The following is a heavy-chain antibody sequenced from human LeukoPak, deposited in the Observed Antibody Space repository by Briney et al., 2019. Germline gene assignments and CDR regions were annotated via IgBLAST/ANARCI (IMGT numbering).Heavy chain of an antibody. J-gene: IGHJ6*03. CDR3: ARVGVPAASYYMDV. CDR1: GYTFTSYG. CDR2: SSAYNGNT. Sequence: ASVKVSCKPSGYTFTSYGIIWVRQAPGQGLEWMGLSSAYNGNTNYEQKDEGRVTMTTDTSTSTAYMELRSLRSDDTAVYYCARVGVPAASYYMDVWGKGTTVTVSS. D-gene: IGHD2-2*01. V-gene: IGHV1-18*01.